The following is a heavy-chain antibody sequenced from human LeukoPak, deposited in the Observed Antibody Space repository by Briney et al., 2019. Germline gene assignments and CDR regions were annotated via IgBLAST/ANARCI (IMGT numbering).Heavy chain of an antibody. CDR3: ARGRGSNYENYFDH. Sequence: ASVKVSCKASGGTFSSYAISWVRQAPGQGLEWMGRIIPILGIANYAQRFQGRVTMTKSTSLSTVYMELSSLRSEDTAIYYCARGRGSNYENYFDHWGHGTRVTVSS. D-gene: IGHD3-16*01. J-gene: IGHJ4*01. CDR1: GGTFSSYA. V-gene: IGHV1-69*04. CDR2: IIPILGIA.